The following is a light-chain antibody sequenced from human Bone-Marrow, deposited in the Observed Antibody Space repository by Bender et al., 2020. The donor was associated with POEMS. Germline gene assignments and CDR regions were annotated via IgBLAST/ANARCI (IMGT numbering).Light chain of an antibody. CDR2: STH. CDR3: SSWDDSLSGWV. V-gene: IGLV1-44*01. CDR1: SPNIGTNS. Sequence: QSVLTQPPSASGTPGQRVTISCSGSSPNIGTNSVNWYQHLPGTAPKFLIYSTHQRPSGVPARFSGSKSGTSASLAISDIQSEDEGDYYCSSWDDSLSGWVFGGGTKLTVL. J-gene: IGLJ3*02.